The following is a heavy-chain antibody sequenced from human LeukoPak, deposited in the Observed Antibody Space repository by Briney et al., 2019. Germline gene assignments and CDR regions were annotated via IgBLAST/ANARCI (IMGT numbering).Heavy chain of an antibody. Sequence: PGRSLRLSCAASGFTFSSYDMHWVRQAPGKGLEWVAVIWYDGGNKYFADSVKGRFTISRDNSKNTLYLQMSSLSTEDTAVYYCARDRAATRVFDYWGQGTLVTVSS. CDR2: IWYDGGNK. D-gene: IGHD2-15*01. CDR1: GFTFSSYD. V-gene: IGHV3-33*01. J-gene: IGHJ4*02. CDR3: ARDRAATRVFDY.